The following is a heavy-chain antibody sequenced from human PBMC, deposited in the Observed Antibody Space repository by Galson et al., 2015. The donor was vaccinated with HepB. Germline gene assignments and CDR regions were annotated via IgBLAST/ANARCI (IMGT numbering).Heavy chain of an antibody. Sequence: ETLSLTCTVSGGSISSYYWSWIRQPPGKGLEWIGYIYYSGSTNYNPSLKSRVTISVDTSKNQFSLKLSSVTAADTAVYYCAREYRITIFGVVIVYFDYWGQGTLVTVSS. CDR3: AREYRITIFGVVIVYFDY. CDR1: GGSISSYY. D-gene: IGHD3-3*01. J-gene: IGHJ4*02. V-gene: IGHV4-59*01. CDR2: IYYSGST.